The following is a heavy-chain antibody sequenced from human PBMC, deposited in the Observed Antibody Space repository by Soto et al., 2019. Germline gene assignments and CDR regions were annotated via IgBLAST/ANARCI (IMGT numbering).Heavy chain of an antibody. Sequence: QVQLQQWGAGLLKPSETLSLTCAVYGGSFSGYYWSWIRQPPGKGLEWIGEINHSGSTNYNPSLKSRVTISVDTSKNQFSLQLSSVAAAATAVYYCARGRSYYDFWSGYYSGNYFDYWGQGTLVTVSS. D-gene: IGHD3-3*01. CDR3: ARGRSYYDFWSGYYSGNYFDY. CDR2: INHSGST. CDR1: GGSFSGYY. J-gene: IGHJ4*02. V-gene: IGHV4-34*01.